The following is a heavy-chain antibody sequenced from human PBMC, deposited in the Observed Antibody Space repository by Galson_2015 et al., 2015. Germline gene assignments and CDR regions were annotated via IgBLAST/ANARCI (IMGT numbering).Heavy chain of an antibody. CDR2: ISYDGSNK. Sequence: SLRLSCAASGFTFSSYAMHWVRQAPGKGLEWVAVISYDGSNKYYADSVKGRFTISRDNSKNTLYLQMNSLRAEDTAVYYCARPAGREYSTPPDYWGQGTLVTVSS. D-gene: IGHD6-6*01. CDR1: GFTFSSYA. V-gene: IGHV3-30*01. J-gene: IGHJ4*02. CDR3: ARPAGREYSTPPDY.